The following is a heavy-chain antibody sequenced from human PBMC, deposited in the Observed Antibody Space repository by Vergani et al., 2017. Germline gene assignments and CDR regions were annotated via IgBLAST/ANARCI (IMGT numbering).Heavy chain of an antibody. CDR2: INPNSGGT. V-gene: IGHV1-2*02. J-gene: IGHJ6*03. CDR1: GYTFTGYY. CDR3: ARAAAMVTPPYFYYYMDV. Sequence: QAQLVQSGAEVKKPGASVKVSCKASGYTFTGYYMHWVRQAPGQGLEWMGWINPNSGGTNYAQKFQGRVTMTRDTSISTAYMELSRLRPDDTAVYFCARAAAMVTPPYFYYYMDVWGKGTAVTFSS. D-gene: IGHD4/OR15-4a*01.